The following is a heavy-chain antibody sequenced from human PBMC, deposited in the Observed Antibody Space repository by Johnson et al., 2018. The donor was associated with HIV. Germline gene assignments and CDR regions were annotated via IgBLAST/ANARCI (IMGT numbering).Heavy chain of an antibody. D-gene: IGHD3-10*01. CDR3: TRDRDGVGVS. CDR1: GFTFSSYA. Sequence: VQLVESGGGVVQPGRSLRLSCAASGFTFSSYAMHWVRQAPGKGLEWIGRIRNKANRYSTEYAASVKGRFTISIDDSKNSLSLQMSSLKTEDTAVYYCTRDRDGVGVSWGQGTMVTVSS. V-gene: IGHV3-72*01. J-gene: IGHJ3*01. CDR2: IRNKANRYST.